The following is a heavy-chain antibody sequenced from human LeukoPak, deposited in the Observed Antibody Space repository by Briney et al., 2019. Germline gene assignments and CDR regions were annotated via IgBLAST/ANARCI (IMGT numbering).Heavy chain of an antibody. J-gene: IGHJ3*02. D-gene: IGHD3-16*02. V-gene: IGHV3-43*02. Sequence: PGGPLRLSCAASGFTFDDYAMHWVRQAPGKGLEWVSLISGDGGSIYYADSVKGRFTISRDNSKLSLYLQMNSLRTEDTALYYCAKGATFGGVIAPDAFDIWGQGTMVTVSS. CDR3: AKGATFGGVIAPDAFDI. CDR1: GFTFDDYA. CDR2: ISGDGGSI.